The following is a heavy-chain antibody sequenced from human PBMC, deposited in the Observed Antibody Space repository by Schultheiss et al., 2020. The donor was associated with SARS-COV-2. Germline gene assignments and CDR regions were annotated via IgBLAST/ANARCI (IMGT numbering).Heavy chain of an antibody. V-gene: IGHV1-2*02. D-gene: IGHD1-26*01. Sequence: ASVKVSCKASGYTFTGYYMHWVRQAPGQGLEWIGWVDLNSGDTNAAQKFQGRVTITADKSTSTAYMERSSLRSEDTAVYCCARLYSGSYFDYWGQGTLVTVSS. J-gene: IGHJ4*02. CDR3: ARLYSGSYFDY. CDR2: VDLNSGDT. CDR1: GYTFTGYY.